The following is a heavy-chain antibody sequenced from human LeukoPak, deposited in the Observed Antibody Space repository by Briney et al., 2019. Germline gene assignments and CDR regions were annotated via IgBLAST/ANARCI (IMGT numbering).Heavy chain of an antibody. CDR1: GGSFSGYY. J-gene: IGHJ4*02. CDR2: INHSGST. Sequence: SETLSLTCAVYGGSFSGYYWSWIRQPPGKGLEWIGEINHSGSTNYNPSLKSRVTISVDTSKNQFSLKLSSVTAADTAVYYCARGLNSSGCDNYFDYWGQGTLVTVSS. CDR3: ARGLNSSGCDNYFDY. V-gene: IGHV4-34*01. D-gene: IGHD6-19*01.